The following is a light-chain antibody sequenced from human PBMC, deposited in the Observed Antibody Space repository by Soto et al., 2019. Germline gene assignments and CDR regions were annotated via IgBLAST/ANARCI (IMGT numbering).Light chain of an antibody. CDR3: QQYGSSPLT. V-gene: IGKV3-20*01. Sequence: ALAQSPVALSLSPGERATLTCRASQIVSTDLAWYQQKPGQAPRLLIYGASTRATGIPDRFTGSGAGTDFTLSISRLEPEDFAVYFCQQYGSSPLTFGGGTKVDIK. J-gene: IGKJ4*01. CDR1: QIVSTD. CDR2: GAS.